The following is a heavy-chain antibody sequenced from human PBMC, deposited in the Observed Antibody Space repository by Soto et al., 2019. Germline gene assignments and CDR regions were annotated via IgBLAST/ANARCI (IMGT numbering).Heavy chain of an antibody. CDR3: ARVERYGSGSYGLDH. V-gene: IGHV3-48*01. J-gene: IGHJ4*02. CDR1: GFTFSNYG. Sequence: EVQLVESGGGLVQPGGSLRLSCAASGFTFSNYGMNWVRQAPGKGLEWVSYITSSSSTVYYADSVKGRFTISRDNAKNARYLQRNIPRAEDTAVYYCARVERYGSGSYGLDHCGQGTLVTVSS. CDR2: ITSSSSTV. D-gene: IGHD3-10*01.